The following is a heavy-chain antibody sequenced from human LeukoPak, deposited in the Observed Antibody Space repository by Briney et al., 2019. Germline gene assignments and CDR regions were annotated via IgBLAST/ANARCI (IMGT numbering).Heavy chain of an antibody. CDR3: ARHPFYYYYYMDV. CDR1: GYSISSGYY. V-gene: IGHV4-38-2*01. Sequence: PSETLSLTCAVSGYSISSGYYWGWIRQPPGKGLEWIGSIYHSGSTYYNPSLKSRVTISVDTSKNQFSLKLSSVTAADTAVYYCARHPFYYYYYMDVWGKGTTVTVSS. CDR2: IYHSGST. J-gene: IGHJ6*03.